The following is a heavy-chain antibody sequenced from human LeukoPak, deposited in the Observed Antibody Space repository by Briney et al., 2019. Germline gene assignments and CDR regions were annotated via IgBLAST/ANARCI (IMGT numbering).Heavy chain of an antibody. CDR1: GYTFPSYF. CDR2: INPTGGST. V-gene: IGHV1-46*01. J-gene: IGHJ3*02. D-gene: IGHD3-22*01. Sequence: ASVKVSCKASGYTFPSYFMHWVRQAPGQGLEWMGIINPTGGSTTYAQKFQGRVTMTRDTSTSTAYMELRSLRSDDTAVYYCARDPWSGYYDSSGYSLLGFDIWGQGTMVTVSS. CDR3: ARDPWSGYYDSSGYSLLGFDI.